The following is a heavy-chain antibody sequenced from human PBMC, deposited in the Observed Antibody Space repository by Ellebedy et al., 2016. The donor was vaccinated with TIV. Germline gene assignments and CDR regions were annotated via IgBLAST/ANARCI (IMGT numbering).Heavy chain of an antibody. V-gene: IGHV4-34*01. CDR2: INHSGST. CDR3: ARDVGIAARKYYGMDV. J-gene: IGHJ6*02. Sequence: MPGGSLRLSCAVYGGSFSGYYWSWIRQPPGKGLEWIGEINHSGSTNYNPSLKSRVTISVDTSKNQFSLKLSSVTAADTAVYYCARDVGIAARKYYGMDVWGQGTTVTVSS. D-gene: IGHD6-6*01. CDR1: GGSFSGYY.